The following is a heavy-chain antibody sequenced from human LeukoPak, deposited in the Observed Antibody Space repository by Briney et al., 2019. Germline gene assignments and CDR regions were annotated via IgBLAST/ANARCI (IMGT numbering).Heavy chain of an antibody. CDR2: ISSSGSTI. CDR3: ARTITMVRGVIIKGGFDY. CDR1: GFTFSSYE. V-gene: IGHV3-48*03. Sequence: GGSLRLSCAASGFTFSSYEMNWVRQAPGKGLEWVSYISSSGSTIYYADSMKGRFTISRDNAKNSLYLQMNSLRAEDTAVYYCARTITMVRGVIIKGGFDYWGQGTLVTVSS. D-gene: IGHD3-10*01. J-gene: IGHJ4*02.